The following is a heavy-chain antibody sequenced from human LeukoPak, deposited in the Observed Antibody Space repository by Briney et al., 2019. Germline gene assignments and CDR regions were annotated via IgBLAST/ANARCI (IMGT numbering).Heavy chain of an antibody. D-gene: IGHD3-3*01. CDR1: GFNFRNSD. CDR3: AKSRRQYDFWSGFDY. Sequence: GGPLRLSCAASGFNFRNSDMHWVRQVPGKGLEWVALLRDDGFNKYYADSVKDRFTISRDTSKNTLFLEMNRLTIEDRAIYYCAKSRRQYDFWSGFDYWGRGTLVTVSS. J-gene: IGHJ4*02. V-gene: IGHV3-30*02. CDR2: LRDDGFNK.